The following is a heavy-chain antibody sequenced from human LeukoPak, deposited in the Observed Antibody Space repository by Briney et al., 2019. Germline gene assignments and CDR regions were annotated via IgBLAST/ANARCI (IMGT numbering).Heavy chain of an antibody. CDR1: GGSISSGDYY. J-gene: IGHJ6*02. V-gene: IGHV4-30-4*01. CDR3: ARGGYSGSYPLYYYYGMDV. D-gene: IGHD1-26*01. CDR2: FYYSGST. Sequence: KPSQTLSLTCTVSGGSISSGDYYWSWIRQPPGKGLEWIGYFYYSGSTYYNPSLKSRITISVDTFKNQFSLKLSSVTAADTAVYYCARGGYSGSYPLYYYYGMDVWGQGTTVTVSS.